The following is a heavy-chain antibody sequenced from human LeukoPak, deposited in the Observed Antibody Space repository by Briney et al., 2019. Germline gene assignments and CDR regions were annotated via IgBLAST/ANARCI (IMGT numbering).Heavy chain of an antibody. CDR3: ARSQPLAYFDL. J-gene: IGHJ2*01. CDR1: RVSFNSYA. Sequence: PVASVKVSCKASRVSFNSYAVSWVRQAPGQGLEWMGGIIPIFGTANYAQKFQGRVTITADKSTNTAYMELSSLRSEDTAVYYCARSQPLAYFDLWGRGTLVTVSS. CDR2: IIPIFGTA. V-gene: IGHV1-69*06.